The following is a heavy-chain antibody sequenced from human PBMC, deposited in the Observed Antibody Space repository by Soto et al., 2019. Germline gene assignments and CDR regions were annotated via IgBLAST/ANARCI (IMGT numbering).Heavy chain of an antibody. CDR1: GYTFTGYY. J-gene: IGHJ6*02. D-gene: IGHD3-9*01. Sequence: ASVKVSGKASGYTFTGYYMHWVRQAPGQGLEWMGWINPNSGGTNYAQKFQGWVTMTRDTSISTAYMELSRLRSDDTAVYYCARFYDTAYYYYGMDVWGQGTTVTVS. CDR3: ARFYDTAYYYYGMDV. CDR2: INPNSGGT. V-gene: IGHV1-2*04.